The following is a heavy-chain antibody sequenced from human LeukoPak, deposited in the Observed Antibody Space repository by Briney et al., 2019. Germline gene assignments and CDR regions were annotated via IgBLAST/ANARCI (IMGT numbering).Heavy chain of an antibody. CDR2: IYHSGST. CDR3: ARPFISSSWTIFYD. CDR1: GYSISCGYY. J-gene: IGHJ4*02. D-gene: IGHD6-13*01. V-gene: IGHV4-38-2*01. Sequence: KPSETLSLTCAVSGYSISCGYYLGWIRQPPGKGLEWIGSIYHSGSTYYNPSVKRRVTIQIDTPNNQISLKLSSVTAADTAFYAFARPFISSSWTIFYDWGKGTLVTVS.